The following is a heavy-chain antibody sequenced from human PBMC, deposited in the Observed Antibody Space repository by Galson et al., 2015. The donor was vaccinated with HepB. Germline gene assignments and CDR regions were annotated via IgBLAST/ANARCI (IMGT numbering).Heavy chain of an antibody. Sequence: SVKVSCKASGYTFTSYAMNWVRQAPGQGLEWMGWINTNTGNPTYAQGFTGRFVFSLDTSVSTAYLQISSLKAEDTAVYYRARVYCGGDCDAFDIWGQGTMVTVSS. V-gene: IGHV7-4-1*02. D-gene: IGHD2-21*01. CDR2: INTNTGNP. CDR1: GYTFTSYA. J-gene: IGHJ3*02. CDR3: ARVYCGGDCDAFDI.